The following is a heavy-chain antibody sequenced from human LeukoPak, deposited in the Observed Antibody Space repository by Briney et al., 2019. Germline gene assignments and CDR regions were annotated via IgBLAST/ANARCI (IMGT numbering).Heavy chain of an antibody. V-gene: IGHV1-46*01. J-gene: IGHJ3*02. Sequence: APVKVSCKASGYTFTSYYMHWVRQAPGQGLEWMGIINPTTGDTNYAQKFQGRLTMTRDRSTSTVYMELSSLTSEDTAVFYCARYGFSAVWQGGWHAFDIWGQGTVVTVS. CDR2: INPTTGDT. CDR3: ARYGFSAVWQGGWHAFDI. CDR1: GYTFTSYY. D-gene: IGHD2-15*01.